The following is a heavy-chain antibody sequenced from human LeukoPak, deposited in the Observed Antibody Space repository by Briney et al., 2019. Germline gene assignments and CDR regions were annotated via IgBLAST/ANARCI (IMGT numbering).Heavy chain of an antibody. Sequence: ASVKVSCKASGGTFSSYTISWVRQAPGQGLEWMGRIIPILGIANYAQKFQGRVTITADKSTSTAYMEPSSLRSEDTAVYYCASSHTAMPYFDYWGQGTLVTVSS. J-gene: IGHJ4*02. V-gene: IGHV1-69*02. D-gene: IGHD5-18*01. CDR3: ASSHTAMPYFDY. CDR1: GGTFSSYT. CDR2: IIPILGIA.